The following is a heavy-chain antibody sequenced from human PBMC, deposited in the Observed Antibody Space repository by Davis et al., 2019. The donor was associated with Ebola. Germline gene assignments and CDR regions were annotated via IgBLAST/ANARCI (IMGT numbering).Heavy chain of an antibody. V-gene: IGHV3-64*01. J-gene: IGHJ6*02. CDR2: ISSNGGST. CDR3: ARDSRRITIFGRMDV. CDR1: GFTFSSYA. D-gene: IGHD3-3*01. Sequence: GESLKISCAASGFTFSSYAMHWVRQAPGKGLEYVSAISSNGGSTYYANSVKGRFTISRDNSKNTLYLQMNSLRAEDTAVYYCARDSRRITIFGRMDVWGQGTTVTVSS.